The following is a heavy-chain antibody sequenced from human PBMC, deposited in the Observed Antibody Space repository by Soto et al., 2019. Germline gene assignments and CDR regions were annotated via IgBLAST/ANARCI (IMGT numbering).Heavy chain of an antibody. V-gene: IGHV3-7*05. J-gene: IGHJ4*02. Sequence: GGSLRLSCAASGFTFSSYWMSWVRQAPGKGLEWVANIKQDGSEKYYVDSVKGRFTISRDNSKSALYLQMDSLRAEDTAVYYCANRNFYGSGSHWDWVYFDFWGQGTQVTVSS. D-gene: IGHD3-10*01. CDR2: IKQDGSEK. CDR1: GFTFSSYW. CDR3: ANRNFYGSGSHWDWVYFDF.